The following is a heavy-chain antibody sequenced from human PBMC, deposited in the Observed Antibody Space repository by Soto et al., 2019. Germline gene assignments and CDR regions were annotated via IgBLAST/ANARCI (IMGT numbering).Heavy chain of an antibody. V-gene: IGHV5-51*01. CDR1: GYTFTNYW. CDR2: IYPGDSDT. J-gene: IGHJ6*02. Sequence: GESLKISCKGSGYTFTNYWIGWVRQMPGKSLEWMGIIYPGDSDTKYTPSFQGQVTNSADKSITTSYLQWSSRKASDTAIYYCAASICYYGMDVWGQGTTCTVSS. CDR3: AASICYYGMDV.